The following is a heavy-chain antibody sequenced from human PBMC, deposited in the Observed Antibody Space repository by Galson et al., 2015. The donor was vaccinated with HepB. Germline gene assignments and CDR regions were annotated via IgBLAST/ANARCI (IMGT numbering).Heavy chain of an antibody. D-gene: IGHD3-10*01. CDR1: GFTFSDYA. V-gene: IGHV3-23*01. J-gene: IGHJ4*02. CDR3: AKGAYEGSGSYYNERY. Sequence: SVRLSCAASGFTFSDYALNWVRQAPGKGLEWVSAVTKSGTTYYADSVKGRFTISRDNSKNTLYLQMNSLRAEDTAVYYCAKGAYEGSGSYYNERYWGQGTLVTVSS. CDR2: VTKSGTT.